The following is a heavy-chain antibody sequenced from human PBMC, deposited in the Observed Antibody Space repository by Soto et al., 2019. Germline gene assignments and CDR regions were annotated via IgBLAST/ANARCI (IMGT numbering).Heavy chain of an antibody. D-gene: IGHD7-27*01. CDR3: AKDRGTGDYGVNAVDI. CDR2: ISGRGGNT. J-gene: IGHJ3*02. V-gene: IGHV3-23*01. CDR1: GFTFSIFA. Sequence: EVQLLESGGGSVQPGGSLRLSCAASGFTFSIFAMSWVRQAPGKGLEWVSTISGRGGNTYYADSVKGRFTISRDNSKNTRNLQMNGLRGEDTAVYYCAKDRGTGDYGVNAVDIWGQGTMVTVSS.